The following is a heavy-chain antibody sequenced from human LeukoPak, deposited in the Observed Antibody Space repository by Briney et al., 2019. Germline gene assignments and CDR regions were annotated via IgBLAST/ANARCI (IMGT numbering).Heavy chain of an antibody. Sequence: GGSLRLSCAASRFTFSGSAMHWVRQASGKGLEWVGRIRSKANSYATAYAASVKGRFTISRDDSKNTAYLQMNSLKTEDTAVYYCTRGLPYYYDSSGYPLDAFDIWGQGTMVTVSS. D-gene: IGHD3-22*01. J-gene: IGHJ3*02. V-gene: IGHV3-73*01. CDR3: TRGLPYYYDSSGYPLDAFDI. CDR2: IRSKANSYAT. CDR1: RFTFSGSA.